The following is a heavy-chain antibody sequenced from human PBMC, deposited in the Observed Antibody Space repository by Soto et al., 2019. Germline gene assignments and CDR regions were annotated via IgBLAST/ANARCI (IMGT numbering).Heavy chain of an antibody. D-gene: IGHD3-10*01. CDR3: VKDRVLEE. CDR2: ISSSGGRT. Sequence: GGSLRLSCSVSGFTFSSFAMHWVRQAPGKGLEYVSGISSSGGRTYYADSVKGRFTISRDNSKNTLYLHMSSLRHEDTAVYYCVKDRVLEEWGPGTLVTVSS. J-gene: IGHJ4*02. CDR1: GFTFSSFA. V-gene: IGHV3-64D*06.